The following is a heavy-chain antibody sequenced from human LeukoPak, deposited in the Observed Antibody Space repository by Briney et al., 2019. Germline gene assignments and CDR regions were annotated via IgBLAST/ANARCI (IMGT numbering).Heavy chain of an antibody. J-gene: IGHJ6*02. D-gene: IGHD6-13*01. CDR2: IYYSGST. V-gene: IGHV4-59*01. Sequence: PSETLSLTCTVSGGSISSYYWSWVRQPPGKGLEWIGYIYYSGSTNYNPSLKSRVTISVDTSKNQFSLKLGSVTAADTAVYYCATDSSSWNYYGMDVWGQGTTVTVSS. CDR3: ATDSSSWNYYGMDV. CDR1: GGSISSYY.